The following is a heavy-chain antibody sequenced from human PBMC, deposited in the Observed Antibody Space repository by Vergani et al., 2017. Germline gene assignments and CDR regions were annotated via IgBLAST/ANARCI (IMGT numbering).Heavy chain of an antibody. V-gene: IGHV3-20*04. CDR2: INWNGGST. CDR3: ARDSGSYYYYYMDV. Sequence: EVQLVESGGGLIQPGGSLRLSCAASGFTVSSNYMSWVRQAPGKGLEWVSGINWNGGSTGYADSVKGRFTISRDNAKNSLYLQMNSLRAEDTALYYCARDSGSYYYYYMDVWGKGTTVTVSS. J-gene: IGHJ6*03. CDR1: GFTVSSNY. D-gene: IGHD1-26*01.